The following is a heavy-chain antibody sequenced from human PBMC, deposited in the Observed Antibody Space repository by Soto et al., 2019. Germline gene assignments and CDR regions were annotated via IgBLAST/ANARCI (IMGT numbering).Heavy chain of an antibody. J-gene: IGHJ6*02. CDR3: ASPSGYSSGREWGYYYYGMDV. Sequence: GASVKVSCKASGGTFSSYAISWVRQAPGQGLEWMGGIIPIFGTANYAQKFQGRVTITADESTSTAYMELSSLRSEDTAVYYCASPSGYSSGREWGYYYYGMDVCGQGPTVTVSS. D-gene: IGHD6-19*01. CDR2: IIPIFGTA. CDR1: GGTFSSYA. V-gene: IGHV1-69*13.